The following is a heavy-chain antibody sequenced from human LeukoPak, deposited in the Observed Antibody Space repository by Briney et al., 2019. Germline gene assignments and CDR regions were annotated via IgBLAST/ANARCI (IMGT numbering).Heavy chain of an antibody. CDR1: GYSISSGYY. V-gene: IGHV4-38-2*02. CDR3: ARVGYGDYGAGSDFDY. J-gene: IGHJ4*02. Sequence: SETLSLTCTVSGYSISSGYYWGWIRQPPGKGLEWIGSIYHSGSTYYNPSLKSRVTISVDTSKNQFSLKLSSVTAADTAVYYCARVGYGDYGAGSDFDYWGQGTLVTVSS. D-gene: IGHD4-17*01. CDR2: IYHSGST.